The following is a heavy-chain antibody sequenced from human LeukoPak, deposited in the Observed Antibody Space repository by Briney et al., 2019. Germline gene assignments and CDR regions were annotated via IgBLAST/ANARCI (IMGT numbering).Heavy chain of an antibody. J-gene: IGHJ6*02. CDR2: INPSGGST. Sequence: ASVKVSCKASVYNFISYYMHWVRQAPGQGLEWMGIINPSGGSTSYAQKFQDRVTMTRDTSTSTMYMELSSLKSEDTAVYYCAREDVVLVDAVRYYYYGMDVWGQGTTVTVSS. CDR1: VYNFISYY. V-gene: IGHV1-46*01. D-gene: IGHD2-8*01. CDR3: AREDVVLVDAVRYYYYGMDV.